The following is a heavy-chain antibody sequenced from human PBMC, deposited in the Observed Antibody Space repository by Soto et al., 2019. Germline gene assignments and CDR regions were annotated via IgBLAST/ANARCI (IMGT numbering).Heavy chain of an antibody. CDR3: ARAGSDYYYYGMDV. CDR1: GGSISSGDYH. Sequence: SETLSLTCTVSGGSISSGDYHWSWIRQPPGKGLEWIGYIYSSGSTYYNASLKSRVTISIDTSKNQFSLNLNSVTAADTAVYYCARAGSDYYYYGMDVWGQGTTVTVSS. CDR2: IYSSGST. J-gene: IGHJ6*02. V-gene: IGHV4-30-4*01.